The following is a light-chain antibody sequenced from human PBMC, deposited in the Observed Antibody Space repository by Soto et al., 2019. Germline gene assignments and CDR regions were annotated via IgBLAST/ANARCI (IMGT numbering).Light chain of an antibody. J-gene: IGLJ1*01. Sequence: QSVLTQPPSASGTPGQRVTISCSGSSSNIGSNTVNWYQQLPGTAPKLLIYSNNQRPSGVPDRFSGSKSGTSASLAISGLQSEDEADYYCAAWNDSRNCCVLGTGTKVTVL. CDR3: AAWNDSRNCCV. CDR1: SSNIGSNT. V-gene: IGLV1-44*01. CDR2: SNN.